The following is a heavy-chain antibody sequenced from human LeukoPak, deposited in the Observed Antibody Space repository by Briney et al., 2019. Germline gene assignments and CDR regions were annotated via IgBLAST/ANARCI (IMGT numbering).Heavy chain of an antibody. CDR1: GGSISSGRYY. CDR2: FHTSGST. J-gene: IGHJ4*02. Sequence: SQTLSLTCTVSGGSISSGRYYWSRIRQPAGKGLEWIGRFHTSGSTDYNPSLKSRVSISVDTSKNHFSLKLSSVTAADTAVYYCARGGVSDFDYWGQGTLVTVSS. V-gene: IGHV4-61*02. CDR3: ARGGVSDFDY. D-gene: IGHD3-10*01.